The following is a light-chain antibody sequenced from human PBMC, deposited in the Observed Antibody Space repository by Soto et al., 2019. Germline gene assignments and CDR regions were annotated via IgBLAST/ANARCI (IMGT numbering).Light chain of an antibody. CDR3: QQYNQWLPKMA. CDR1: QSITNN. V-gene: IGKV3-15*01. Sequence: EIVMTQSPGTLSVSPGERATLSCRASQSITNNLAWYQQKVGQAPRLLIYGASTRATGVPARFSGSGSGTDFTLTISSLQSEVSTVYYCQQYNQWLPKMAVVPGTEMQIK. J-gene: IGKJ1*01. CDR2: GAS.